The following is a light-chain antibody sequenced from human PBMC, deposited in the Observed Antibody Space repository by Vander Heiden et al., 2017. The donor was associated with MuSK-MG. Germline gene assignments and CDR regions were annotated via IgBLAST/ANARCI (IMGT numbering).Light chain of an antibody. CDR2: DVS. CDR1: TSDVGGYNY. Sequence: SALTQPASVSGSPGQSITIACTATTSDVGGYNYVSWYHPPPGKSPKLMIYDVSNRTAGVSDRFSGFKSGNTASLTISGLQADAEADYYCRSYTSSSHRFGGGTKLTVL. CDR3: RSYTSSSHR. J-gene: IGLJ2*01. V-gene: IGLV2-14*01.